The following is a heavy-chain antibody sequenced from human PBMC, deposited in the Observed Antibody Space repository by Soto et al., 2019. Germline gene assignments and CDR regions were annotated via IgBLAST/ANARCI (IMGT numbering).Heavy chain of an antibody. V-gene: IGHV1-18*04. Sequence: QVQLVQSGAEVKKPGASVKVSCKASGYTFATYGFSWVRQAPGQGLECVGWISAHNGDTHYSRKFQGRVTLTTDTYTNTAYMELRSLKSDDTAVYFCATEPIYYNDGSGYYPLGHWGQGTLVTVSS. D-gene: IGHD3-22*01. CDR3: ATEPIYYNDGSGYYPLGH. CDR2: ISAHNGDT. CDR1: GYTFATYG. J-gene: IGHJ4*02.